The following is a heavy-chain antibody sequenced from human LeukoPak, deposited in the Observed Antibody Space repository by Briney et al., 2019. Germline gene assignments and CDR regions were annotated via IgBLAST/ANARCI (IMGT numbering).Heavy chain of an antibody. CDR2: MYYSGST. V-gene: IGHV4-61*01. D-gene: IGHD3-3*01. Sequence: WDSLSLTCTVSCGSASSGSYYWSWIRQHPGRGLEWIGCMYYSGSTNYNPSFNTRVTISVDRSKNQFSLKLSSVTDADTAVYYCAREREYYDFWSGYWVDYYYGMDVWGQGTTVTVSS. CDR3: AREREYYDFWSGYWVDYYYGMDV. CDR1: CGSASSGSYY. J-gene: IGHJ6*02.